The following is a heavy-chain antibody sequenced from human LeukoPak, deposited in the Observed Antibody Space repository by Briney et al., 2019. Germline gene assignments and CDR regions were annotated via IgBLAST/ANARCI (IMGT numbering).Heavy chain of an antibody. V-gene: IGHV3-43D*03. CDR3: AKDRGDSSGYYPHY. J-gene: IGHJ4*02. Sequence: GGSLRLSCAASGFTFSSYSMNWVRQAPGKGLEWVSVISWDGGSTYYADSVEGRFTISRDNSKNSLYLQMDSLRAEDTALYYCAKDRGDSSGYYPHYWGQGTLVTVSS. D-gene: IGHD3-22*01. CDR2: ISWDGGST. CDR1: GFTFSSYS.